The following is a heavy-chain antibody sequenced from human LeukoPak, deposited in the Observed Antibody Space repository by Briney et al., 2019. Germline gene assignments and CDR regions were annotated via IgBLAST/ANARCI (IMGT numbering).Heavy chain of an antibody. CDR2: INPNSGGT. V-gene: IGHV1-2*02. D-gene: IGHD5-18*01. CDR3: ARSSGAQLIDY. CDR1: GYTFTGYY. Sequence: AAVKVSCKASGYTFTGYYIHWVRQAPGQGLEWMGWINPNSGGTNYAQKFHGRVTITRDMSISTAYMELSRLRSDDTAVYYCARSSGAQLIDYWGQGTLVTVSS. J-gene: IGHJ4*02.